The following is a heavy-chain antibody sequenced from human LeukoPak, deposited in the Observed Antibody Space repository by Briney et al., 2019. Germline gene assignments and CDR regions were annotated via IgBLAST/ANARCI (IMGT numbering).Heavy chain of an antibody. D-gene: IGHD6-13*01. Sequence: PGGSLRLSCAASGFTFTSYGMQWVRQAPGKGLEWVAVIWYDGSNKYYADSVKGRFTISRDNSKNTLYLQMNRLRAEDTAVYYCARDPIAAVRFDYWGQGTLVTVSS. CDR2: IWYDGSNK. CDR3: ARDPIAAVRFDY. J-gene: IGHJ4*02. V-gene: IGHV3-33*01. CDR1: GFTFTSYG.